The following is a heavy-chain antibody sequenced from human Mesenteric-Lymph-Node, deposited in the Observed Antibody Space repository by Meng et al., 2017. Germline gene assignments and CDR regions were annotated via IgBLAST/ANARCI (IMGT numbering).Heavy chain of an antibody. J-gene: IGHJ6*02. CDR3: ARVGFYYYGVDV. V-gene: IGHV3-33*01. D-gene: IGHD5-12*01. Sequence: GGSLRLSCVASGFTFSSKGMHWVRQAPGKGLEWVAVIWYDGSNKYYADSVKGRFTISRDNSKNTLYLQMNSLRAEDTAVYYCARVGFYYYGVDVWGQGTTVTVSS. CDR2: IWYDGSNK. CDR1: GFTFSSKG.